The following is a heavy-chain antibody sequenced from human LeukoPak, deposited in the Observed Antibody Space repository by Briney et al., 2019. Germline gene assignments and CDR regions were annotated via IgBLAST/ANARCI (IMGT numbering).Heavy chain of an antibody. CDR2: IYYSGST. J-gene: IGHJ4*02. CDR1: GGSISSGDYY. CDR3: ARNYCSGGSCLPPAL. D-gene: IGHD2-15*01. Sequence: SQTLSLTCTVSGGSISSGDYYWSWIRQPPGKGLEWIGYIYYSGSTNYNPSLKSRVTISVDTSKNQFSLKLSSVTAADTAVYYCARNYCSGGSCLPPALWGQGTLVTVSS. V-gene: IGHV4-30-4*01.